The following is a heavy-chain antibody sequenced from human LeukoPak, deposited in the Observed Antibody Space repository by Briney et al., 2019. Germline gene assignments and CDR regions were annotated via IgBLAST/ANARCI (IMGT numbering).Heavy chain of an antibody. Sequence: GGSLRLSCAASGFTFSSYAMSWVRQAPGKGLEWVSAISGSGGSTYYADSVKGRFTISRDNSKNTLYLQMNSLRAEDTAVYYCAKDRGGRVVPAAIYYWGQGTLVTVSS. J-gene: IGHJ4*02. D-gene: IGHD2-2*01. CDR3: AKDRGGRVVPAAIYY. CDR2: ISGSGGST. CDR1: GFTFSSYA. V-gene: IGHV3-23*01.